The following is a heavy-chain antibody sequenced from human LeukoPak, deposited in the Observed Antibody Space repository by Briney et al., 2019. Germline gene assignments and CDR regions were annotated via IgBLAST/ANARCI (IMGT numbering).Heavy chain of an antibody. CDR2: ISSSSSYI. CDR1: GFTFSSYS. Sequence: GGSLRLSCAASGFTFSSYSMNWVRQAPGKGLEWVSSISSSSSYIYYADSVKGRFTVSRDNAKNSLYLQMTSLRAEDTALYYCAKDATAVPGTVYMDVWGKGTTVTISS. CDR3: AKDATAVPGTVYMDV. V-gene: IGHV3-21*01. D-gene: IGHD6-13*01. J-gene: IGHJ6*03.